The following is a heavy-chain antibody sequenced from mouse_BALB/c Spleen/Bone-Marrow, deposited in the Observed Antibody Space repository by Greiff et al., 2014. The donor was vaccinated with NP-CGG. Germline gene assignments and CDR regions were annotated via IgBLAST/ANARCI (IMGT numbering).Heavy chain of an antibody. CDR2: INPFNGGA. CDR3: AGPAWFAY. V-gene: IGHV1-14*01. J-gene: IGHJ3*01. CDR1: GYTFTSYV. Sequence: VQLKESGPELVKPGASVKMSCKASGYTFTSYVMHWVKQKPGQGLEWTGFINPFNGGAKYNEKFRGKATLTSDKSSSTAYMDLSSLTSEDSAVYYCAGPAWFAYWGRGTLVTVSA.